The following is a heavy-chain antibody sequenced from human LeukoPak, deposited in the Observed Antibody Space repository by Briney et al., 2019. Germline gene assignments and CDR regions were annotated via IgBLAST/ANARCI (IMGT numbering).Heavy chain of an antibody. Sequence: ASVKVSCKASGYTFTGYYIHWVRQAPGQGLEWMGRINPDSGDTDYAQKFQGRVTMTSDTSISTACMELSRLRSDDTAVYYCARDSLTTPTHHWGQGTLVSVSS. CDR3: ARDSLTTPTHH. D-gene: IGHD4-11*01. J-gene: IGHJ1*01. CDR2: INPDSGDT. V-gene: IGHV1-2*06. CDR1: GYTFTGYY.